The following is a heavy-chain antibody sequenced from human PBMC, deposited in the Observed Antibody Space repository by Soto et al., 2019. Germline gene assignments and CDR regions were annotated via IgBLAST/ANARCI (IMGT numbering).Heavy chain of an antibody. CDR2: IIPVTETP. J-gene: IGHJ5*02. CDR1: GGTFISHA. Sequence: QVQLVQSGAEVKKPGSSVRVSCKFSGGTFISHAINWLRQAPGQGLEWMGVIIPVTETPNNAEKFQGRVTITADKATTTVYMELSSLTFDDPAVYFCARGNKGPGHYGPGSQGWYGPWGQGTLVTVSS. CDR3: ARGNKGPGHYGPGSQGWYGP. V-gene: IGHV1-69*06. D-gene: IGHD3-10*01.